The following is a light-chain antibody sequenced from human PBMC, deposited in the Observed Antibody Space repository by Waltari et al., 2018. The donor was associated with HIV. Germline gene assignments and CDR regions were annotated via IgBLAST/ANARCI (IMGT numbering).Light chain of an antibody. CDR2: RNN. CDR3: VAWDDSLRGVV. V-gene: IGLV1-47*01. Sequence: SVLTQPPSASGTPGQRVTISFSGSTSNIRNTDVTWYPHLPGAAPKLLIHRNNQRPSGVPDRFSGSTSGTSASLAISGLRSEDEADYYCVAWDDSLRGVVFGGGTKVAAL. CDR1: TSNIRNTD. J-gene: IGLJ2*01.